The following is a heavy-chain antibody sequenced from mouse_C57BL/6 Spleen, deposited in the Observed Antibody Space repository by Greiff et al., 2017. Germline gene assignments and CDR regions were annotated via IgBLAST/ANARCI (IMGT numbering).Heavy chain of an antibody. D-gene: IGHD1-1*01. J-gene: IGHJ2*01. V-gene: IGHV1-15*01. CDR2: IDPETGGT. CDR1: GYTFTDYE. Sequence: QVQLQQSGAELVRPGASVTLSCTASGYTFTDYEMHWVKQTPVHGLEWIGAIDPETGGTAYNQKFKGKAILTADKSSSTAYMELRSLTSVDSAVYYCTRGRRYYGSDYFDYWGQGTTLTVSS. CDR3: TRGRRYYGSDYFDY.